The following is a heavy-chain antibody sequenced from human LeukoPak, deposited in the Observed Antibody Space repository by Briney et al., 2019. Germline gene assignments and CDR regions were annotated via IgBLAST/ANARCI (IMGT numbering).Heavy chain of an antibody. V-gene: IGHV1-2*04. J-gene: IGHJ4*02. D-gene: IGHD3-22*01. CDR1: GYTFTGYY. Sequence: ASVTVSCTASGYTFTGYYMHWVRQAPGQGLEWMGWINPNSGGTNYAQKFQGWVTMTRDTSISTAYMELSRLRSDDTAVYYCASWDYYDSSGYVTWGQGTLVTVSS. CDR3: ASWDYYDSSGYVT. CDR2: INPNSGGT.